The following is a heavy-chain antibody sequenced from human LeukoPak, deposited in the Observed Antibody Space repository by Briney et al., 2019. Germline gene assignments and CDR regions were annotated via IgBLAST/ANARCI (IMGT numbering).Heavy chain of an antibody. CDR3: TRGPSMILYYYYMDV. CDR1: GGTFSSYA. CDR2: IIPIFGTA. Sequence: GSSAKVSCKASGGTFSSYAISWVRQAPGQGLEWMGGIIPIFGTANYAQKFQGRVTITTDESTSTAYMELSSLRSEDTAVYYCTRGPSMILYYYYMDVWGKGTTVTVSS. J-gene: IGHJ6*03. D-gene: IGHD3-22*01. V-gene: IGHV1-69*05.